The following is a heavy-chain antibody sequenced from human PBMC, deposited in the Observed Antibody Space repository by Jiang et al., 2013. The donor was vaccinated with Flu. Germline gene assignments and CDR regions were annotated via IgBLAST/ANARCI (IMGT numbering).Heavy chain of an antibody. V-gene: IGHV1-2*02. Sequence: SGAEVKKPGASMKVSCKASGYTFTAYFIHWVRQAPGQGLEWMGWINPNTGGTISAQKFQGRVTLTRDTSISTAYMELNRLTSDDTAVYYCTRDAIGAAGLAFDYWGRGTLVTASS. CDR1: GYTFTAYF. CDR3: TRDAIGAAGLAFDY. D-gene: IGHD6-25*01. J-gene: IGHJ4*02. CDR2: INPNTGGT.